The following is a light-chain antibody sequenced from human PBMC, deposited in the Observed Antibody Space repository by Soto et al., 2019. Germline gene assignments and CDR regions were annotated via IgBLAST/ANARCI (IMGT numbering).Light chain of an antibody. V-gene: IGKV1-39*01. CDR2: AAS. CDR1: QSISSY. CDR3: QQSYSTPGRT. J-gene: IGKJ1*01. Sequence: DIQMTQSPSSLSASVGDRVTITCRASQSISSYLNWYQQKPGKAPKLLIYAASSLQSGVPSRFSGSASGTDFTLTISSLQPEDFATYYCQQSYSTPGRTFGQGTKVEIK.